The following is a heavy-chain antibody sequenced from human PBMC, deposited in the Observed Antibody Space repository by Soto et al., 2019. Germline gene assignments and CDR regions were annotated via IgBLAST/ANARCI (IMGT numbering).Heavy chain of an antibody. J-gene: IGHJ6*02. V-gene: IGHV4-34*01. CDR1: GGSFSGYY. CDR2: INHSGST. Sequence: QVQLQQWGAGLLKPSETLSLTCAVYGGSFSGYYWSWIRQPPGKGLEWIGEINHSGSTNYNPSLKSRVTISVDTSKNQFSLKLSSVTAADTAVYYCARFISVVPAARDYYYYYGMDVWGQGTTVTVSS. CDR3: ARFISVVPAARDYYYYYGMDV. D-gene: IGHD2-2*01.